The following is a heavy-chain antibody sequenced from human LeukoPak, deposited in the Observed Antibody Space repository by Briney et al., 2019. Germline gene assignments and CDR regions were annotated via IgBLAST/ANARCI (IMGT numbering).Heavy chain of an antibody. V-gene: IGHV4-59*01. CDR1: GGSISSYY. CDR2: IYYSGGT. CDR3: ARGGLYCSGGKCYYYYYYMDV. D-gene: IGHD2-15*01. Sequence: SETLSLTCTVSGGSISSYYWSWIRQPPGKGLEWIGYIYYSGGTNYNPSLKSRVTISVDSSKNQFSLKLSSVTAADTAVYYCARGGLYCSGGKCYYYYYYMDVWGKGTTVTISS. J-gene: IGHJ6*03.